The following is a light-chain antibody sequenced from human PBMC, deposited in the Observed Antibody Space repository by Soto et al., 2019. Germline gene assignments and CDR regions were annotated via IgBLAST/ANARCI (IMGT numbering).Light chain of an antibody. Sequence: EIVMTQSPATLSVSPGERATLSCRASQCVTSNLAWYQQKPGQPPRRLIYGASTRATGIPARFSGSGSGTEFTLTISSLQSEDFAVYYCQQYNNWPLTFGGGTKV. CDR3: QQYNNWPLT. V-gene: IGKV3-15*01. CDR1: QCVTSN. J-gene: IGKJ4*01. CDR2: GAS.